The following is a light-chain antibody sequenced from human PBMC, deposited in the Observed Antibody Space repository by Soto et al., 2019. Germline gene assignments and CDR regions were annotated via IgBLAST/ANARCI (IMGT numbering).Light chain of an antibody. CDR3: QQRSNCPT. J-gene: IGKJ5*01. V-gene: IGKV3-11*01. Sequence: EIVLTQSPGTLSLSPGERATLSCRASQSVPNNNLAWYQQKPGQAPRLLIYDASNRATGIPARFSGSGPGTDFTLTISSLEPEDFAVYYCQQRSNCPTFGQGTRLEIK. CDR2: DAS. CDR1: QSVPNN.